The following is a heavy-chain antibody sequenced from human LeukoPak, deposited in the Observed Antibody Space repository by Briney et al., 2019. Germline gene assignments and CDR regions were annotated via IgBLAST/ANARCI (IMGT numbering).Heavy chain of an antibody. Sequence: PGGSLRLSCAASGFTFSSYAMHWVRQAPGKGLEWVAAISYDESNKYYADSVKGRFTISRDNSKNTLYLQMNSLRAEDTAVYYCARDRDTIFHWPEYFQHWGQGTLVTVSS. J-gene: IGHJ1*01. CDR1: GFTFSSYA. D-gene: IGHD3-9*01. CDR3: ARDRDTIFHWPEYFQH. V-gene: IGHV3-30-3*01. CDR2: ISYDESNK.